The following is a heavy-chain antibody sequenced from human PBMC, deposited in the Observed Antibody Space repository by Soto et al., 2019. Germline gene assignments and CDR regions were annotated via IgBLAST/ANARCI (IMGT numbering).Heavy chain of an antibody. CDR1: GFTFSSYS. V-gene: IGHV3-23*01. CDR3: AKDGTTFLAWDLRAFDI. D-gene: IGHD1-26*01. Sequence: GSLRLPFAASGFTFSSYSMSWVRQAPGKGLEWVSAISGSGGSTYYADSVKGRFTISRDNSKNTLYLQMNSLRAEDTAVYYCAKDGTTFLAWDLRAFDIWGQGTMVTVAS. J-gene: IGHJ3*02. CDR2: ISGSGGST.